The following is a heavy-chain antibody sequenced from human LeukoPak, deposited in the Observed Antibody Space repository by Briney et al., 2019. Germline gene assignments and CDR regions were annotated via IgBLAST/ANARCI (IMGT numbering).Heavy chain of an antibody. D-gene: IGHD1-26*01. CDR2: INPNSGGT. Sequence: ASVKVSCKASGYTFTGYFMHWVRQAPGQGLEWMGWINPNSGGTNFAQKFQGRVTMARDTSISTAYMELSRLRSDDTAVYYCATPRSAYSGSYHEFDYWGQGTLVTVSS. V-gene: IGHV1-2*02. CDR1: GYTFTGYF. J-gene: IGHJ4*02. CDR3: ATPRSAYSGSYHEFDY.